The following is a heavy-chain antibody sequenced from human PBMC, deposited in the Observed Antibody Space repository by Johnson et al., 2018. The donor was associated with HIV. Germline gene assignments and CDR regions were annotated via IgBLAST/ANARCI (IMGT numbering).Heavy chain of an antibody. D-gene: IGHD5-24*01. CDR3: TTALRGTVTRDGYILDAFDI. CDR1: GFSFSDAW. V-gene: IGHV3-15*01. J-gene: IGHJ3*02. CDR2: IKRKTDGGTT. Sequence: VQLVESGGGLVQPGGSLRLSCTVSGFSFSDAWMSWVRQAPGKGLEWVGRIKRKTDGGTTDYAAPVKGRFTISRDDSKNTLYLQMNSLKTEDTAVYYCTTALRGTVTRDGYILDAFDIWGQGTMVTVSS.